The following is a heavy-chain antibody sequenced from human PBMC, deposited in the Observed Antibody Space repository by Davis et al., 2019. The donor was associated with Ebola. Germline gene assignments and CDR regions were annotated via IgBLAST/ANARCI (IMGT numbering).Heavy chain of an antibody. D-gene: IGHD4-11*01. J-gene: IGHJ4*02. CDR2: INYSGST. CDR1: GESFSGYF. Sequence: MPSETLSLTCAVEGESFSGYFWSWIRQSPEKGLEWVGQINYSGSTVYNPSLKSRVTISVDTSKNQFSLKLSSVTAADTAVYYCARSTGYYFDYWGQGTLVTVSS. V-gene: IGHV4-34*01. CDR3: ARSTGYYFDY.